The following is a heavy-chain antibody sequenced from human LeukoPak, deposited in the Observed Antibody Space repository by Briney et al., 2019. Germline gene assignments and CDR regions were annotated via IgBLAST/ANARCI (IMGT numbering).Heavy chain of an antibody. CDR3: VREVGAPGSFQH. Sequence: GGSLRLSCAASGYTFSRHGIHWVRQAPGKGLVWISRINGDGRIIEHAESVKGRFTISRNNADNTLHLQMNSLRAEDTAVYHCVREVGAPGSFQHWGQGAPVTVSS. J-gene: IGHJ1*01. CDR2: INGDGRII. D-gene: IGHD1-26*01. CDR1: GYTFSRHG. V-gene: IGHV3-74*03.